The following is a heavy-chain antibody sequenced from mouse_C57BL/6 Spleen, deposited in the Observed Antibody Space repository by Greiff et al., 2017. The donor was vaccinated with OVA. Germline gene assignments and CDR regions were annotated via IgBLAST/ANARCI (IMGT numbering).Heavy chain of an antibody. Sequence: VQLQQSGAELARPGASVKLSCKASGYNIINDGISWVKQRPGQGLEWIGRIYPANGNTKYAQKFQGKATLTADKSSNTAYLQLSSLTAEDTAIYYCASTVGATEGYFDFWGTGTTLTVSS. CDR2: IYPANGNT. D-gene: IGHD1-1*01. CDR1: GYNIINDG. CDR3: ASTVGATEGYFDF. V-gene: IGHV14-3*01. J-gene: IGHJ1*03.